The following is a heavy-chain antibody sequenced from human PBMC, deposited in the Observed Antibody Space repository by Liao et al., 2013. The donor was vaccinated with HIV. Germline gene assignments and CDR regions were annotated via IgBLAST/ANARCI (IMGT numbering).Heavy chain of an antibody. CDR1: GGSISSYY. Sequence: QVQLQESGPGLVKPSETLSLTCTVSGGSISSYYWSWIRQTPGKGLEWIGEISHNEDTNYNPSLKSRVTISVDTSNNQFSLKVKSVTAADTAVFYCARRGNASGRFDYWGQGALVTVSS. J-gene: IGHJ4*02. CDR2: ISHNEDT. CDR3: ARRGNASGRFDY. D-gene: IGHD2-15*01. V-gene: IGHV4-34*01.